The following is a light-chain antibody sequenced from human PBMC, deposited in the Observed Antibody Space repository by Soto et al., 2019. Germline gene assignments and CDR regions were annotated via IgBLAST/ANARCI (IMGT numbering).Light chain of an antibody. CDR2: DVS. Sequence: QSALTQPASVSGSPGQSVTISCTGTSSDIGDYNYVSWYQLHPGKAPKLIIYDVSDRPSGVSNCFSGSKSGNTASLTISGLQAEDEADYYCSSYTRSSSLGVFGGGTKVTVL. J-gene: IGLJ2*01. CDR1: SSDIGDYNY. V-gene: IGLV2-14*01. CDR3: SSYTRSSSLGV.